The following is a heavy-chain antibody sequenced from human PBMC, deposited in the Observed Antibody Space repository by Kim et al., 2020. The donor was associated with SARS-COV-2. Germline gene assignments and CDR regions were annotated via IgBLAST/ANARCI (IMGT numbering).Heavy chain of an antibody. D-gene: IGHD5-12*01. J-gene: IGHJ4*02. CDR3: AKDYREAVATMGELDY. V-gene: IGHV3-9*01. CDR2: ISWNSGSI. Sequence: GGSLRLSCAASGFTFDDYAMHWVRQAPGKGLEWVSGISWNSGSIGYADSVKGRFTISRDNAKNSLYLQMNSLRAEDTALYYCAKDYREAVATMGELDYWGQGTLVTVSS. CDR1: GFTFDDYA.